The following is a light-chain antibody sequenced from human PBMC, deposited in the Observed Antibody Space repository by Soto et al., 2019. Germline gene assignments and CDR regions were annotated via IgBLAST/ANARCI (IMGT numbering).Light chain of an antibody. J-gene: IGLJ2*01. CDR2: DVT. CDR3: ISYTTSTPYVL. V-gene: IGLV2-14*01. CDR1: SSDSGRYNY. Sequence: QSVLTQPASVSGSPGQSITISCTGSSSDSGRYNYVSWYQQYPGKAPKLMIDDVTNRPSGISNRFSGSKSGNTASLTISGLQAEEEADYYCISYTTSTPYVLVGGGTKLTVL.